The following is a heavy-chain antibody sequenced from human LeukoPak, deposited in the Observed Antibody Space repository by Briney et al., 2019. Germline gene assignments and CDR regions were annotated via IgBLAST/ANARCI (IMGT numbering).Heavy chain of an antibody. D-gene: IGHD6-13*01. CDR2: ISSGSSYI. J-gene: IGHJ3*02. CDR3: ARVGRPLAAAGSDAFDI. Sequence: PGGSLRLSCAASGFTFSSYSMNWVRQAPGKGLKWVSSISSGSSYIYYADSVKGRFTISRDNAKNSLYLQMNSLRAEDTAVYYCARVGRPLAAAGSDAFDIWGQGTMVTVSS. V-gene: IGHV3-21*01. CDR1: GFTFSSYS.